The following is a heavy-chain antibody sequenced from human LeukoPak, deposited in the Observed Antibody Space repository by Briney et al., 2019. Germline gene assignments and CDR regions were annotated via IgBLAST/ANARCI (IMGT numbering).Heavy chain of an antibody. V-gene: IGHV3-48*03. CDR2: ISSSGSTI. D-gene: IGHD1-26*01. J-gene: IGHJ4*02. CDR3: ASDLRSGWELLPH. Sequence: QPRGSLRLSCAASGFTFSDYEMNWVRQAPGKGLEWVSYISSSGSTIYYADSVKGRFTISRDNAKNSLYLQMNSLRAEDTAVYYCASDLRSGWELLPHWGQGTLVTVSS. CDR1: GFTFSDYE.